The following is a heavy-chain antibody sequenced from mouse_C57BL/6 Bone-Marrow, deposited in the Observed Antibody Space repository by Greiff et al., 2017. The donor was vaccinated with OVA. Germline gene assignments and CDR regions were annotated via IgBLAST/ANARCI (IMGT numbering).Heavy chain of an antibody. D-gene: IGHD4-1*01. CDR1: GYAFSSSW. CDR3: ARWEIFDY. CDR2: IYPGDGDT. Sequence: VQLQQSGPELVKPGASVKISCKASGYAFSSSWMTWVKQRPGKGLEWIGRIYPGDGDTNYNGKFKGKATLTADKSSSTAYMQLSSLTSEDSAVYFCARWEIFDYWGQGTTLTVSS. J-gene: IGHJ2*01. V-gene: IGHV1-82*01.